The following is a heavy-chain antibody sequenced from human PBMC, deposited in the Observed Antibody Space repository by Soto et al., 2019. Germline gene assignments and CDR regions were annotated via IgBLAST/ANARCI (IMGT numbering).Heavy chain of an antibody. CDR2: IRSKANNYAT. J-gene: IGHJ6*02. CDR1: GFTFSGSA. CDR3: ASDTARVYYGLDV. Sequence: EVQLVESGGGLVQPGGSLKLCYAASGFTFSGSAMHWVRQASGKGLEWVGRIRSKANNYATAYAASVEGRFTISRDDSKNTAHLQMNSLKTEDTAVYYCASDTARVYYGLDVWGLGTTVTVSS. D-gene: IGHD5-18*01. V-gene: IGHV3-73*02.